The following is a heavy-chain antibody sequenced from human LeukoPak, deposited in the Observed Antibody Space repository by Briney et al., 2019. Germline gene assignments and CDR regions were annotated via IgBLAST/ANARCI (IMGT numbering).Heavy chain of an antibody. D-gene: IGHD5-24*01. V-gene: IGHV4-39*07. CDR1: GGSISSSSYY. CDR2: IYYSGST. CDR3: ARIVEVATIPWYFDL. J-gene: IGHJ2*01. Sequence: SETLSLTCTVSGGSISSSSYYWGWIRQPPGKGLEWIGSIYYSGSTYYNPSLKSRVTISVDTSKNQFSLKLSSVTAADTAVYYCARIVEVATIPWYFDLWGRGTLVTVSS.